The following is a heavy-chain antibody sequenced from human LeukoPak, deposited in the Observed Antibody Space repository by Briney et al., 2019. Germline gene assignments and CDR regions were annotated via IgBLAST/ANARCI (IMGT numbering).Heavy chain of an antibody. Sequence: SVKVSCKASGGTFSSYAISWVRQAPGQGLEWMGGIIPIFGTANYAQKFQGRVTITADESTSTAYMELSSLRSEDTAVYYCASLAGYSSGWVDYWGQXTLVTVSS. D-gene: IGHD6-19*01. CDR2: IIPIFGTA. V-gene: IGHV1-69*13. J-gene: IGHJ4*02. CDR3: ASLAGYSSGWVDY. CDR1: GGTFSSYA.